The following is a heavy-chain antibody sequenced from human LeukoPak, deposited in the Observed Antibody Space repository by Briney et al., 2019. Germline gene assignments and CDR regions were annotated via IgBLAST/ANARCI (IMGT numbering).Heavy chain of an antibody. Sequence: GGSLRLSCAASGFTFSSYAMHWVRQAPGKGLEWVAVISYDGSNKYYADSVKGRFTISRDNSKNTLYLQMNSLRAEDTAVYYCARGGNRYFEYWGQGTLVTVSS. D-gene: IGHD2/OR15-2a*01. CDR2: ISYDGSNK. V-gene: IGHV3-30*14. CDR3: ARGGNRYFEY. CDR1: GFTFSSYA. J-gene: IGHJ4*02.